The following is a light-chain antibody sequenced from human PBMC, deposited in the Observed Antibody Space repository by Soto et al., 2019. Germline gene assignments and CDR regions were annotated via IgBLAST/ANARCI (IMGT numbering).Light chain of an antibody. Sequence: DIQMTKSLSTLSASVGDTVTVTCRASQSVSGWLAWYQQKPGEAPKLLIYDASTLVRGVPSRFSGRGSGTEFTLTISSLQADDYATFYCQQYHTDWTFGQGTKVDI. CDR2: DAS. V-gene: IGKV1-5*01. CDR3: QQYHTDWT. J-gene: IGKJ1*01. CDR1: QSVSGW.